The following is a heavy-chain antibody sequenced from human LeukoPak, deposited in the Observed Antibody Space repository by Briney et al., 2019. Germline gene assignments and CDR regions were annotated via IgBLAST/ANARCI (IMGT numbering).Heavy chain of an antibody. CDR2: ISGSGGSA. CDR3: AKDGVPAPSALVVVITGRFDY. D-gene: IGHD3-22*01. V-gene: IGHV3-23*01. J-gene: IGHJ4*02. CDR1: GFTFSSYA. Sequence: GGSLRLSCAASGFTFSSYAMSWVRQAPGKGLEWVSAISGSGGSAYYADSVKGRFAISRDNSKDTLYLQMNSLRVEDTAVYYCAKDGVPAPSALVVVITGRFDYWGQGTLVTVSS.